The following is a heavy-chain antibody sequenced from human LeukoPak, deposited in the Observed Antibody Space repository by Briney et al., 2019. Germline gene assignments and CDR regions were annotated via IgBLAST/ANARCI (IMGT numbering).Heavy chain of an antibody. CDR1: GFTFSDYY. J-gene: IGHJ4*02. Sequence: GGSLRLSCAASGFTFSDYYMSWIRQAPGKGLEWVSYISSSGSTIYYADSVKGRFTISRDNAKNSLYLQMNSLRAEDTAVYYCARDLKIGYYGSGSYSTHSFDYWGQGTLVTVSS. CDR2: ISSSGSTI. CDR3: ARDLKIGYYGSGSYSTHSFDY. D-gene: IGHD3-10*01. V-gene: IGHV3-11*04.